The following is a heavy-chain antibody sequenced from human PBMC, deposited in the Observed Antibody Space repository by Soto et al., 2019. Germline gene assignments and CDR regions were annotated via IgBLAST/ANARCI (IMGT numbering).Heavy chain of an antibody. CDR3: AASYGSGYRAFDY. CDR1: GDTFSFYT. D-gene: IGHD3-10*01. V-gene: IGHV1-69*02. J-gene: IGHJ4*02. Sequence: KVSCKASGDTFSFYTINWVRQAPGLGLEWVGRINPIVSMSNYAQKFQGRVSMTADKSTSTAYMELRSLRSDDTAMYFCAASYGSGYRAFDYWGQGALVTVSS. CDR2: INPIVSMS.